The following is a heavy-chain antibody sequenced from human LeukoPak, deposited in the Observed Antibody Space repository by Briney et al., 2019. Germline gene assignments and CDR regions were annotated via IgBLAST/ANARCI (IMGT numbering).Heavy chain of an antibody. CDR2: IKQDGSEK. CDR1: GFTFRNNW. J-gene: IGHJ6*03. CDR3: ARVYDYDFWSGYYGRNYYYMDV. Sequence: QRGGSLRLSCATSGFTFRNNWTSWVRQAPGKGLEWVANIKQDGSEKYYVDSVKGRFTISRDNAQNSVSLQMDSLRVEDTAVYYCARVYDYDFWSGYYGRNYYYMDVWGKGTTVTVSS. D-gene: IGHD3-3*01. V-gene: IGHV3-7*01.